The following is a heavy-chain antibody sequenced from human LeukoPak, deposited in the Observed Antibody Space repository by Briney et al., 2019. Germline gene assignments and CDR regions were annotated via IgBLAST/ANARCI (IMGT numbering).Heavy chain of an antibody. Sequence: SETLSLTCTVSGGSISSYYWSWVRQPPGKGLEWIGYFYYSGSTNYNPSLKSRVTISVDTSKNQFSLELSSVTAADTAVYYCARQEGIAAARGYMDVWGKGTTVTVSS. CDR3: ARQEGIAAARGYMDV. CDR1: GGSISSYY. V-gene: IGHV4-59*08. CDR2: FYYSGST. J-gene: IGHJ6*03. D-gene: IGHD6-13*01.